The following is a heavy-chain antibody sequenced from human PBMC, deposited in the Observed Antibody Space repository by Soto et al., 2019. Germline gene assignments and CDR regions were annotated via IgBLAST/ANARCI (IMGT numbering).Heavy chain of an antibody. CDR3: ARDITMIVGLSMYFDY. D-gene: IGHD3-22*01. J-gene: IGHJ4*02. CDR1: GYTFTSYY. V-gene: IGHV1-46*01. CDR2: INPSGGST. Sequence: QVQLVQSGAAVKKPGASVKVSCKASGYTFTSYYMHWVRQAPGQGLEWMGIINPSGGSTSYAQKFQGRVTMTRDTSTSTVYMELSSLRSEDTAVYYCARDITMIVGLSMYFDYWGQGTLVTVSS.